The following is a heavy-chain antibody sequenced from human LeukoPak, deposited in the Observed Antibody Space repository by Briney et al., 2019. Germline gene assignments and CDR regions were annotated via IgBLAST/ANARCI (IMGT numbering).Heavy chain of an antibody. D-gene: IGHD1-1*01. CDR2: IYYSGST. J-gene: IGHJ6*03. Sequence: SETLSLTCTVSGGSISSYYWSWIRQPPGKGLEWIGYIYYSGSTNYNPSLKSRVTISVDTSKNQFSLKLSSVTAADTAVYYCAREKKAPTYYYMDVWGKGTTVTISS. CDR1: GGSISSYY. CDR3: AREKKAPTYYYMDV. V-gene: IGHV4-59*12.